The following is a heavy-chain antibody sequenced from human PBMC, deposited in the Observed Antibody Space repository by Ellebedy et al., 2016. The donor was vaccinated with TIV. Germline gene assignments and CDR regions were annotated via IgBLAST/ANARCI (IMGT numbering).Heavy chain of an antibody. CDR1: AFTFSSYW. V-gene: IGHV3-74*03. Sequence: GGSLRLSCAASAFTFSSYWIFWVRQVPGKGLVWVSRINSVGTAITYADSVKGRFTISRDNAKNTLYLQMNSLRAEDTAVYYCARGDCSGGNCYYAPDVWGQGTTVTVSS. CDR2: INSVGTAI. J-gene: IGHJ6*02. CDR3: ARGDCSGGNCYYAPDV. D-gene: IGHD2-15*01.